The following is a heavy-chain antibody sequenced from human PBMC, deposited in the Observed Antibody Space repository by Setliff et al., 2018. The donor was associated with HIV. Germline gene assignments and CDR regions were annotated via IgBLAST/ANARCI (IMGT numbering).Heavy chain of an antibody. J-gene: IGHJ4*02. CDR1: GFTFTTYP. D-gene: IGHD3-22*01. CDR2: ISGDGGDT. V-gene: IGHV3-23*01. CDR3: ARQAHPRGYYGSAGLFDY. Sequence: PGGSLRLSCVASGFTFTTYPMSWVRQAPGKGLEWVSAISGDGGDTAYADSLTGRFTISRDTSKNTLNLHMNSLRAEDTAVYYCARQAHPRGYYGSAGLFDYWGQGTPVTVSS.